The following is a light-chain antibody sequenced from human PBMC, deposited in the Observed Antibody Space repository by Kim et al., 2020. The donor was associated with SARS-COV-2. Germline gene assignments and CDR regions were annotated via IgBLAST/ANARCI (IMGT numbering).Light chain of an antibody. J-gene: IGKJ1*01. V-gene: IGKV3-20*01. CDR3: HQYGRILET. CDR2: DAS. Sequence: ENVLTQSPGTLSLSPGERVTLSCRASQSVNRNYLAWYQQKRGQAPRLLIYDASTRATVIPDRFSGSGAGTDFTLTISGLEPEDFSVYYYHQYGRILETFGQGTKVDIK. CDR1: QSVNRNY.